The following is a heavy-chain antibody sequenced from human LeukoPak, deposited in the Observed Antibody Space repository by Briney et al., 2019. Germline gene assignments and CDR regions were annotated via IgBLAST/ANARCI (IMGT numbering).Heavy chain of an antibody. V-gene: IGHV4-34*01. CDR2: INHSGST. D-gene: IGHD3-22*01. J-gene: IGHJ4*02. Sequence: SETLSLTCTVSGGSISSYYWSWIRQPPGKGLEWIGEINHSGSTNYNPSLKSRVTISVDTSKNQFSLKLSSVTAADTAVYYCARVFNYYDSSGYYGYWGQGALVTVSS. CDR1: GGSISSYY. CDR3: ARVFNYYDSSGYYGY.